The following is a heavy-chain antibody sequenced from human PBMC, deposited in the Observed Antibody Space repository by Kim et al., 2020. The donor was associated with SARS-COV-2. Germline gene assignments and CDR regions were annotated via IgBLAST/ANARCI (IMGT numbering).Heavy chain of an antibody. CDR3: AKGNINPDWFDP. J-gene: IGHJ5*02. D-gene: IGHD4-4*01. V-gene: IGHV3-30*02. CDR2: K. Sequence: KYYADSVKGRFTISRDNSRNTLYLQMNSLRAEDTAVYYCAKGNINPDWFDPWGQGTLVTVSS.